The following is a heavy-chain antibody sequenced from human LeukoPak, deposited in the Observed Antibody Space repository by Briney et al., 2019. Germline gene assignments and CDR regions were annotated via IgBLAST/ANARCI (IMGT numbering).Heavy chain of an antibody. CDR2: IYIDGTGI. J-gene: IGHJ4*02. CDR3: ARAAHGIAAAGANFDY. V-gene: IGHV3-74*01. CDR1: GFTFSKYW. D-gene: IGHD6-13*01. Sequence: GGSLRLSCAASGFTFSKYWMHWVRQAPGKGLVWVSRIYIDGTGIVYAGSVKGRFIISRDNAKNTLYLQMNSLRVEDTAVYYCARAAHGIAAAGANFDYWGQGTLVTVSS.